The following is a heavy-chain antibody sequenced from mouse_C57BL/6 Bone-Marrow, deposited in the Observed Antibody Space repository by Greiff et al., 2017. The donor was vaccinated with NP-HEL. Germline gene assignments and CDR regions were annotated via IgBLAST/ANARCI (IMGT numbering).Heavy chain of an antibody. CDR3: ARYGSSLYYYAMDY. J-gene: IGHJ4*01. V-gene: IGHV1-64*01. D-gene: IGHD1-1*01. Sequence: QVQLQQPGAELVNPGASVKLSCKASGYTFTSYWMHWVKQRPGQGLEWIGMIHPNSGSTNYNEKFKSKATLTVDKSSSTAYMQLSSLTSEDSAVYYCARYGSSLYYYAMDYWGQGTSVTVSS. CDR1: GYTFTSYW. CDR2: IHPNSGST.